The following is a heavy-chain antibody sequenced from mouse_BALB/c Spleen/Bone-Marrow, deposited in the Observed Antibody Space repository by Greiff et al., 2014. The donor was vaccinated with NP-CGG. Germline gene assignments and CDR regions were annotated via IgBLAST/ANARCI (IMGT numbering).Heavy chain of an antibody. J-gene: IGHJ3*01. V-gene: IGHV14-3*02. CDR2: IDPANGNT. CDR1: GFNIKDTY. Sequence: VQLQQPGAELVKPGASVKLSCTAFGFNIKDTYMHWVKQRPEQGLEWIGRIDPANGNTKYDPKFQGRATITADTSSNTAYLQLSSLTSGDTAVYYCARIHYYGRAWFAYWGQGTLVTVSA. D-gene: IGHD1-2*01. CDR3: ARIHYYGRAWFAY.